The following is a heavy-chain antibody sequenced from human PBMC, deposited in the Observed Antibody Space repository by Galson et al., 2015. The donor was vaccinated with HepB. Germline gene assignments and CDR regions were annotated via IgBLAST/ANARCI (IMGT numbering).Heavy chain of an antibody. CDR3: ARGVGAYTEFDY. Sequence: SVKVSCKAPGYTFTTYYMHWVRQAPGQGLEWMGIINPSGGSTSYAQKVQGRVTMTRDTSTSTVYMELSSLRSEDTAVYYCARGVGAYTEFDYWGQGTLVTVSS. D-gene: IGHD1-26*01. CDR2: INPSGGST. J-gene: IGHJ4*02. CDR1: GYTFTTYY. V-gene: IGHV1-46*01.